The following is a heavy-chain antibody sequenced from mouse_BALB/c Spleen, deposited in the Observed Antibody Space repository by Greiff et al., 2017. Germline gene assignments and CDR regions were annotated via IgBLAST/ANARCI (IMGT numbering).Heavy chain of an antibody. J-gene: IGHJ3*01. CDR1: GYTFTSYV. D-gene: IGHD2-10*01. V-gene: IGHV1-14*01. Sequence: EVKLQESGPELVKPGASVKMSCKASGYTFTSYVMHWVKQKPGQGLEWIGYINPYNDGTKYNEKFKGKATLTSDKSSSTAYMELSSLTSEDSAVYYCARSESYYGNYVFAYWGQGTLVTVSA. CDR3: ARSESYYGNYVFAY. CDR2: INPYNDGT.